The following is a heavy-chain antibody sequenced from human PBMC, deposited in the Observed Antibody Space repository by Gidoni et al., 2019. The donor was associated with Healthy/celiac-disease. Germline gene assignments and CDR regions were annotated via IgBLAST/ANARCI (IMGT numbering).Heavy chain of an antibody. CDR2: TYYRSKWYN. Sequence: QVHLQQSGPGLVKPSQTLSLTCSISGDRVSRNSAAWNWIRQSPSRGLEWLGRTYYRSKWYNDYAVSVKSRITINPDTSKNQFSLQLNSVTPEDTAVYYCARDWTYSSGWPGSHFDYWGQGTLVTVSS. CDR1: GDRVSRNSAA. J-gene: IGHJ4*02. V-gene: IGHV6-1*01. D-gene: IGHD6-19*01. CDR3: ARDWTYSSGWPGSHFDY.